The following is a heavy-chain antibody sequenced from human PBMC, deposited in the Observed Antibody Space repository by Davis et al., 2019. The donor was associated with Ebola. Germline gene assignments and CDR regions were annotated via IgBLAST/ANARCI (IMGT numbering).Heavy chain of an antibody. CDR1: GFTFSSYA. V-gene: IGHV3-64D*06. CDR3: VKDRFTVVVVHGGFDY. J-gene: IGHJ4*02. Sequence: GGSLRLSCSASGFTFSSYAMHWVRQAPGKGLESVSRISSNGETTYYAESVKGRFTISRDNSKDTLYLHMRSLTTEDTAVDYCVKDRFTVVVVHGGFDYWGQGTLVTVSS. CDR2: ISSNGETT. D-gene: IGHD2-15*01.